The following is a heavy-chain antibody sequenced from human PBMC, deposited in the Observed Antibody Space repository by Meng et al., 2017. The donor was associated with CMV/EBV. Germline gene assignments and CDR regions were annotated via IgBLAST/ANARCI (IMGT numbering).Heavy chain of an antibody. J-gene: IGHJ6*02. Sequence: ASVKVSCKASGYTFTSYDINWVRQATGQGLEWMGWMNPNSGNTGYAQKFQGRVTITRNTSISTAYMELSSLRSEDTAVYYCARAVGRAALTYYYGMDVWGQGTTVTVSS. D-gene: IGHD6-6*01. V-gene: IGHV1-8*03. CDR2: MNPNSGNT. CDR1: GYTFTSYD. CDR3: ARAVGRAALTYYYGMDV.